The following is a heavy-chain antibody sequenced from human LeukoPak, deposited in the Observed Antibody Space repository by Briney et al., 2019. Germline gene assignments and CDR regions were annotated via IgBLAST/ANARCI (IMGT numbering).Heavy chain of an antibody. V-gene: IGHV1-8*02. Sequence: GASVKVSCKASGYTFSSYDINWVRQATGQGLEWMGWMNPNSGNTAYAQKFQGRVTMSRDTSISTAYMELSRLRSDDTAVYYCANSQLPSGRAFDIWGQGTMVTVSP. CDR2: MNPNSGNT. J-gene: IGHJ3*02. CDR3: ANSQLPSGRAFDI. D-gene: IGHD6-6*01. CDR1: GYTFSSYD.